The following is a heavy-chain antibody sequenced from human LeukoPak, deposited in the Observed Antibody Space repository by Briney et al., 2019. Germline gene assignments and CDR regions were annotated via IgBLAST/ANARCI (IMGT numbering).Heavy chain of an antibody. CDR2: IIPIYGIT. Sequence: GASVKVSCKASGGTFSSFAISWVRQAPGQGLEWMGRIIPIYGITNYAQKFQGRVAITTDESTSTAYMDLGSLRSEDTAVYFCASPTYYDFWSGYHQFDNWGQGTLVTVSS. CDR1: GGTFSSFA. J-gene: IGHJ4*02. CDR3: ASPTYYDFWSGYHQFDN. V-gene: IGHV1-69*05. D-gene: IGHD3-3*01.